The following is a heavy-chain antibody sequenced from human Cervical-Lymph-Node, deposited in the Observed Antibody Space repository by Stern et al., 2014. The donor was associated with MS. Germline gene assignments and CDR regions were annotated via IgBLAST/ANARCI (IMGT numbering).Heavy chain of an antibody. CDR2: IWHAGSNK. CDR1: GFPFSSYS. V-gene: IGHV3-33*01. CDR3: ARDRHDLGYCSGGSCYLPDY. D-gene: IGHD2-15*01. Sequence: QVQLVESGGGVVQPGRSLRLSCAASGFPFSSYSMHWVRQAPGKGLEWVAVIWHAGSNKSYADSVKGRFTISRDNSKNTLYLQMNSLRAEDTAVYYCARDRHDLGYCSGGSCYLPDYWGQGTLVTVSS. J-gene: IGHJ4*02.